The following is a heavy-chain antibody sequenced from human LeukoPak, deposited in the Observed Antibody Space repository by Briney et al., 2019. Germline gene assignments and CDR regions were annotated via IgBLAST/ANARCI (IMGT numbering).Heavy chain of an antibody. V-gene: IGHV3-21*01. CDR1: GFTFSSYS. J-gene: IGHJ4*02. CDR3: ARIPLLYSSSTWGY. CDR2: ISSSSSYI. D-gene: IGHD6-6*01. Sequence: GGSLRLSCAASGFTFSSYSMNWVRQAPGKGLEWVSSISSSSSYIYYADSVKGRFTISRDNAKDSLYLQMNSLRAEDTAVYYCARIPLLYSSSTWGYWGQGTLVTVSS.